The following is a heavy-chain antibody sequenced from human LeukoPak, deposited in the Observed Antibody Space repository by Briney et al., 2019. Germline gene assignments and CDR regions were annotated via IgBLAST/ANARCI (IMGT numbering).Heavy chain of an antibody. CDR3: AREGSGSGTYYDAFDI. J-gene: IGHJ3*02. CDR1: EFTFSTYE. CDR2: ISSGGSAI. V-gene: IGHV3-48*03. Sequence: GGSLRLSCAASEFTFSTYEMNWVRQAPGKGLEWVSYISSGGSAIHYSDSVKGRFTIFRDNAKNSLYLQMNSLRVEDTAVYYCAREGSGSGTYYDAFDIWGHGTMVTVSS. D-gene: IGHD1-26*01.